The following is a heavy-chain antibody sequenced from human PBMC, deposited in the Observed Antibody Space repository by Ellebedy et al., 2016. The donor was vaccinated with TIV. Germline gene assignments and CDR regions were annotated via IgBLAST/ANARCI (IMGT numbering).Heavy chain of an antibody. V-gene: IGHV4-31*03. CDR2: IYYSGSN. J-gene: IGHJ4*02. CDR3: ARGSDYFDY. CDR1: GGSISSGGYY. Sequence: SETLSLXXTVSGGSISSGGYYWSWIRQHPGKDLEWIGSIYYSGSNYCSPSLKSRVTISVDMSKNQFSLKLSSVTAADTAVYYCARGSDYFDYWGQGTLVTVSS.